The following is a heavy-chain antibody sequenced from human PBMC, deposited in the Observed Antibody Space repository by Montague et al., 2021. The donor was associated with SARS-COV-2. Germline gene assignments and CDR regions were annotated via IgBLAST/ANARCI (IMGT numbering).Heavy chain of an antibody. D-gene: IGHD3-10*01. Sequence: ETLSLTCTVSGGSISSSYWTWIRQPPGKGLERIGYIYYSGSTSYNPSLKSRVTMSVDTSKNQFSLKLSSVTAADTAVYYCARSSGSYSTFDFWGQGTLVTVSS. J-gene: IGHJ4*02. CDR1: GGSISSSY. CDR2: IYYSGST. V-gene: IGHV4-59*08. CDR3: ARSSGSYSTFDF.